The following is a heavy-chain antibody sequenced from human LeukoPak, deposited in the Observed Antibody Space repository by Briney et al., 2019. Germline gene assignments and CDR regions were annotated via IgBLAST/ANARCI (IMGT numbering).Heavy chain of an antibody. Sequence: GGSLRLSCAASGFTFSSYAMNWVRQAPGKGLEWVSGIIGSGGSTYYADPVKGRLTISRDNSKNTLYLQMNSLRAEDTAVYYCAKGSSLRLGPTVEYYFDNWGQGTLVTVSS. J-gene: IGHJ4*02. D-gene: IGHD1-26*01. V-gene: IGHV3-23*01. CDR1: GFTFSSYA. CDR3: AKGSSLRLGPTVEYYFDN. CDR2: IIGSGGST.